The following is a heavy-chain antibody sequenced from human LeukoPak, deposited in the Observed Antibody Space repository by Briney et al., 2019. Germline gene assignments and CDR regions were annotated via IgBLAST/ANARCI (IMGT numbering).Heavy chain of an antibody. J-gene: IGHJ4*02. CDR3: ARERRDAYNFGDY. Sequence: VASVKVSCKASGYTFTSYDINWVRQATGQGLEWMGWMNPNSGNTGYAQKFQGRVTITRSTAASTVYMELSSLRSEDTAVYYCARERRDAYNFGDYWGQGTLVTVSS. V-gene: IGHV1-8*03. CDR2: MNPNSGNT. CDR1: GYTFTSYD. D-gene: IGHD5-24*01.